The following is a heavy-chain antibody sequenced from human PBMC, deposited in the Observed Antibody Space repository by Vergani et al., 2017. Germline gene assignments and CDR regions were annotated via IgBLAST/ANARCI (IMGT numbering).Heavy chain of an antibody. Sequence: QVQLVESGGGVVQPGRSLRLSCAASGFTFSSYAMHWVRQAPGKGLEWVAVISYDGSNKYYADSVKGRFTISRDNSKNTLYLQMNSLRAEDTAVCYCARGYCSSTSCQGRADYWGQGTLVTVSS. J-gene: IGHJ4*02. V-gene: IGHV3-30*01. CDR3: ARGYCSSTSCQGRADY. CDR2: ISYDGSNK. D-gene: IGHD2-2*01. CDR1: GFTFSSYA.